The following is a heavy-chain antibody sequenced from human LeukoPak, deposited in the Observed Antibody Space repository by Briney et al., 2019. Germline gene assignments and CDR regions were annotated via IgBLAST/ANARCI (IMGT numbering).Heavy chain of an antibody. Sequence: GGSLRLSCAASGITFSNHAMSWVRQAPGKGLVWVSRINKDGAITDYADSVKGRFTISRDNAKNTLYLQMNSLRVEDTAVYYCVRLLDLDFWGQGTLVTVSS. V-gene: IGHV3-74*01. CDR3: VRLLDLDF. D-gene: IGHD3-3*01. J-gene: IGHJ4*02. CDR1: GITFSNHA. CDR2: INKDGAIT.